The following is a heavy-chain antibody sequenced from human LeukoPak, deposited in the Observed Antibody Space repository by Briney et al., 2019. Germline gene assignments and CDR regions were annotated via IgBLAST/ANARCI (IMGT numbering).Heavy chain of an antibody. V-gene: IGHV3-23*01. CDR1: GFTFSSYG. CDR2: ISGSGGST. CDR3: ARGNSGSYSQDWFDP. D-gene: IGHD1-26*01. J-gene: IGHJ5*02. Sequence: GGSLRLSCAASGFTFSSYGMSWVRQAPGKGLEWVSAISGSGGSTYYADSVKGRFTISRDNAKNSLYLRMNSLRDDDMALYYCARGNSGSYSQDWFDPWGQGTLVTVSS.